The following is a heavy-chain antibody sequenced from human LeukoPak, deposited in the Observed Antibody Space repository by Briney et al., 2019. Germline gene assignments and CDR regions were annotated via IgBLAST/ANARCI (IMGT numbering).Heavy chain of an antibody. CDR1: GGSVSDYY. CDR2: IYHTGST. J-gene: IGHJ4*02. D-gene: IGHD7-27*01. CDR3: ASRKLGNDY. V-gene: IGHV4-59*02. Sequence: PSETLSLTCTISGGSVSDYYWCWIRQSPGKGLEWIGYIYHTGSTSYSPSLKSRVTISADTSQNQFSLKLSSVTAADTAVYYCASRKLGNDYWGQGTLVTVSS.